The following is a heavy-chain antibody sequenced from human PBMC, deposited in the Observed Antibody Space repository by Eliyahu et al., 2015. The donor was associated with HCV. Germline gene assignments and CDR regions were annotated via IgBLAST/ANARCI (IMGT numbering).Heavy chain of an antibody. V-gene: IGHV1-69*01. D-gene: IGHD5-18*01. CDR2: IIPIFGTA. J-gene: IGHJ3*02. Sequence: LEWMGGIIPIFGTANYAQKFQGRVTITADESTSTAYMELSSLRSEDTAVYYCARGYVDTATEGLQSDAFYIWGQGTMVTVSS. CDR3: ARGYVDTATEGLQSDAFYI.